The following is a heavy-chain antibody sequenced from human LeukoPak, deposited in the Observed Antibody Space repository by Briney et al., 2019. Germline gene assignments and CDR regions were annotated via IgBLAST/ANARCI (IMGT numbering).Heavy chain of an antibody. Sequence: PGGSLRLSCAASGFTFSSYWMHWVRHAPGKGRVWVSRIKRDGSSTTCAHSAKARFTISRDNAKNTLYLQMNSLRAEDTAVYYCARDQSSVFDYWGQGTLVTVSS. CDR1: GFTFSSYW. V-gene: IGHV3-74*01. CDR2: IKRDGSST. CDR3: ARDQSSVFDY. J-gene: IGHJ4*02. D-gene: IGHD6-25*01.